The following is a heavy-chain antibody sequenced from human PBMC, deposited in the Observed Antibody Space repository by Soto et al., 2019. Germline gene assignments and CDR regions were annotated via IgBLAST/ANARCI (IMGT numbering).Heavy chain of an antibody. V-gene: IGHV4-4*02. D-gene: IGHD3-10*01. J-gene: IGHJ3*01. Sequence: QVHLQESGPGLVNPSGTVSLTCAVSGGSISSTQWWTWVRQPPGKGLEWIGETHHGGNTIYNPSLNSRVTISLDKSKNQFSLKLTSVTAADTAVYYCARDANFGSETSKFWAFDFWGQGTVVTVS. CDR2: THHGGNT. CDR3: ARDANFGSETSKFWAFDF. CDR1: GGSISSTQW.